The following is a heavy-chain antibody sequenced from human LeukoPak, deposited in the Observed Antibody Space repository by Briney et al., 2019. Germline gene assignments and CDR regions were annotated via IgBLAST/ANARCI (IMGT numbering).Heavy chain of an antibody. CDR3: AREGYDILTGYYNVWFGR. CDR1: GGTFSSYA. J-gene: IGHJ5*02. V-gene: IGHV1-69*05. CDR2: IIAIIGTA. D-gene: IGHD3-9*01. Sequence: ASVKVSCKASGGTFSSYAISWVRQAPGQGLEWMGGIIAIIGTANYAQKLPGRVTITTDESTSTASMELGSLRSYDTAVYYCAREGYDILTGYYNVWFGRWGQGTLVTVAS.